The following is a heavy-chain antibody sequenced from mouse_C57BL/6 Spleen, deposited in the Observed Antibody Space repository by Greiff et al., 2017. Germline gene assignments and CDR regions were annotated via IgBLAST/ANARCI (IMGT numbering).Heavy chain of an antibody. D-gene: IGHD2-1*01. CDR3: TRENGNYVDY. CDR1: GYTFTDYE. J-gene: IGHJ2*01. V-gene: IGHV1-15*01. CDR2: IDPETGGT. Sequence: VQLQQSGAELVRPGASVTLSCKASGYTFTDYEMHWVKQTPVHGLEWIGAIDPETGGTAYNQKFKGKAILTADTSSSTAYMELRSLTSEDSAVYYCTRENGNYVDYWGQGTTLTVSS.